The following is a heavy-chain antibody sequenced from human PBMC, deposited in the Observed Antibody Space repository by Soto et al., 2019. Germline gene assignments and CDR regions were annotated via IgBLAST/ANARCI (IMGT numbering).Heavy chain of an antibody. D-gene: IGHD2-15*01. CDR3: VRDMQLWRLDS. Sequence: SETLSLTCAVYGGSFSGYYWTWIRQPPGTGLEWIGEINHSGSTNYNPSLKSRVTISVDTSKNQFSLKLTSVTAEDTAVYYCVRDMQLWRLDSWGQGTLVTVSS. CDR1: GGSFSGYY. CDR2: INHSGST. V-gene: IGHV4-34*01. J-gene: IGHJ4*02.